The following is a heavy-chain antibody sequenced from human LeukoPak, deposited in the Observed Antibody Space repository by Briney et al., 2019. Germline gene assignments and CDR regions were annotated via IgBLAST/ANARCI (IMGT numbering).Heavy chain of an antibody. CDR1: GFTFSSYA. Sequence: GGSLRLSCAASGFTFSSYAMSWVRQAPGKGLEWVSAISGSGGSTYYADSVKGRFTISRDNSKNTLYLQVNSLRAEDTAVYYCAKFYYDSSGYPDYWGQGTLVTVSS. V-gene: IGHV3-23*01. CDR3: AKFYYDSSGYPDY. CDR2: ISGSGGST. D-gene: IGHD3-22*01. J-gene: IGHJ4*02.